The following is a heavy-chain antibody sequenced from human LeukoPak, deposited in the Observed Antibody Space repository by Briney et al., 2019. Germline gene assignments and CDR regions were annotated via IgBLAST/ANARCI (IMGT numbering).Heavy chain of an antibody. D-gene: IGHD2-21*02. CDR1: GGSISSYY. CDR3: AWEPCGGDCYSGYFDY. Sequence: SETLSLTCTVSGGSISSYYWSWIRQPPGKGLEWIGYIYYSGSTNYNPSLKSRFTISVDTSKNQFSLKLSSVTAADTAVYYCAWEPCGGDCYSGYFDYWGQGTLVTVSS. J-gene: IGHJ4*02. CDR2: IYYSGST. V-gene: IGHV4-59*01.